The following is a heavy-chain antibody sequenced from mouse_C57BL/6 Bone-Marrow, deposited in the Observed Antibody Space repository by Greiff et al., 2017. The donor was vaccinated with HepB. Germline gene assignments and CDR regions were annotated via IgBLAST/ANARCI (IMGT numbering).Heavy chain of an antibody. Sequence: DVKLVESGGGLVQPGGSLKLSCAASGFTFSDYYMYWVRQTPEKRLEWVAYISNGGGSTYYPDTVKGRFTISRDNAKNTLYLQMSRLKSEDTAMYYCARHDYGSSYAYFDYWGQGTTLTVSS. D-gene: IGHD1-1*01. CDR2: ISNGGGST. CDR1: GFTFSDYY. J-gene: IGHJ2*01. V-gene: IGHV5-12*01. CDR3: ARHDYGSSYAYFDY.